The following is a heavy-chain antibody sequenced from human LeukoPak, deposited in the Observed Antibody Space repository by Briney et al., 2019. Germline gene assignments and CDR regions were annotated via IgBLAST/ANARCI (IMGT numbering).Heavy chain of an antibody. CDR2: IHHSGTT. CDR3: ARYSRSTGFDS. D-gene: IGHD4-11*01. Sequence: PSQTLSLTCTVSGDSISSSNYYWTWVRQPSGKGLEWIVTIHHSGTTYYSPSLKSRVTISADTPNNQFSLKLTFVSAADTAVYYCARYSRSTGFDSWGQGTQVTVSS. CDR1: GDSISSSNYY. J-gene: IGHJ4*02. V-gene: IGHV4-39*01.